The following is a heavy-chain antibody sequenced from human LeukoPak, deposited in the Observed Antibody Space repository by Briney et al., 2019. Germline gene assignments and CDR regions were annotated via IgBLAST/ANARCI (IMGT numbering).Heavy chain of an antibody. J-gene: IGHJ4*02. D-gene: IGHD3-22*01. Sequence: GGSLRLSCAASGFTFSSYAMSWVRQAPGKGLEWVSAISGSGGSTYYADPVKGRFTISRDNSKNTLYLQMNSLRAEDTAVYYCAKAEWLLRRTLYYFDYWGQGTLVTVSS. V-gene: IGHV3-23*01. CDR3: AKAEWLLRRTLYYFDY. CDR2: ISGSGGST. CDR1: GFTFSSYA.